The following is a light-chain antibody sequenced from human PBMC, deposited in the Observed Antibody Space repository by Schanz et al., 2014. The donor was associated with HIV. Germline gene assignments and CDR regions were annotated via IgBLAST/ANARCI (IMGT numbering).Light chain of an antibody. J-gene: IGLJ1*01. Sequence: QSALTQPRSVSGSPGQSVAISCTGTSSDVGGYNYVSWYQQHPGKAPKLMIYDVRHRPSGISNRFSGSKSGNTASLTISGLQAEDEADYYCASYTNSATFVFGTGTKLTVL. CDR1: SSDVGGYNY. V-gene: IGLV2-11*01. CDR2: DVR. CDR3: ASYTNSATFV.